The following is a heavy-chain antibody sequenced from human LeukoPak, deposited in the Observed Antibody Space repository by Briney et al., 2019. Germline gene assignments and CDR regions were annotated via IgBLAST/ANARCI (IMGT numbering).Heavy chain of an antibody. CDR2: INHGGST. D-gene: IGHD5-12*01. CDR1: GGSFSGYY. CDR3: ASGGGIVATALDY. Sequence: SETLSLTCAVYGGSFSGYYWSWIRQPPGKGLEWIGEINHGGSTNYNPSLKSRVIISVDTSKNQFSLKLSSVTAADTAVYYCASGGGIVATALDYWGQGTLVTVSS. J-gene: IGHJ4*02. V-gene: IGHV4-34*01.